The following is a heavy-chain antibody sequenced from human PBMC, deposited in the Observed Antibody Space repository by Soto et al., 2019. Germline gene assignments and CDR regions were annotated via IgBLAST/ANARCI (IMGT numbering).Heavy chain of an antibody. CDR2: IYSGGST. V-gene: IGHV3-66*01. CDR1: GFTVSNNY. J-gene: IGHJ5*02. Sequence: EEQLVESGGDLVQPGGSLRLSCAASGFTVSNNYMSWFRQAPGKGLEWVSLIYSGGSTYYADSVKGRFTISRDSSKNTLYLQMNSLRAEDTAMYYCAAYSHKGSWGQGTLVTVSS. D-gene: IGHD3-16*01. CDR3: AAYSHKGS.